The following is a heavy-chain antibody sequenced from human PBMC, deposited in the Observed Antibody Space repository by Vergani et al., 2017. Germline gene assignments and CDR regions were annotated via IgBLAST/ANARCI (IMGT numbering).Heavy chain of an antibody. CDR3: ATLHLRRDAFDI. CDR2: IYYSGST. V-gene: IGHV4-59*01. Sequence: QVQLQESGPGLVKPSETLSLTCTVSGGSISSYYWSWTRQPPGKGLEWIGYIYYSGSTNYNPSLKSRVTISVDTSKNQFSLKLSSVTAADTAVYYCATLHLRRDAFDIWGQGTMVTVSS. J-gene: IGHJ3*02. CDR1: GGSISSYY. D-gene: IGHD2-15*01.